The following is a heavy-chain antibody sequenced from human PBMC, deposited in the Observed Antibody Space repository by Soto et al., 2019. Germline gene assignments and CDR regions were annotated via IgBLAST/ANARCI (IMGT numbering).Heavy chain of an antibody. Sequence: QVQLVQSGAEVKKPGAAVEVSCKASGYTFTSHYVHWVRQAPGQGLEGMGLINANSGTTSYAQKFQGRVTMTRDTSTSTVYMELSSLRFEDTAVYYCARDRNLETSAWARDYWGQGTLVTVSS. V-gene: IGHV1-46*03. D-gene: IGHD6-19*01. CDR2: INANSGTT. J-gene: IGHJ4*02. CDR3: ARDRNLETSAWARDY. CDR1: GYTFTSHY.